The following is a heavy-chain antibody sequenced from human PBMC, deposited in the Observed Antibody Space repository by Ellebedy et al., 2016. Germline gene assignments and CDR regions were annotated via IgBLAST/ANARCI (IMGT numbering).Heavy chain of an antibody. CDR2: ISSSSSYI. CDR1: GFTFSSYS. CDR3: ARDGGVVIIEGYYYYGMDF. Sequence: GESLKISXAASGFTFSSYSMNWVRQAPGKGLEWVSSISSSSSYIYYADSVKGRFTISRDNAKNSLYLQMNSLRAEDTAVYYWARDGGVVIIEGYYYYGMDFWGQGTTVTVSS. J-gene: IGHJ6*02. V-gene: IGHV3-21*01. D-gene: IGHD3-3*01.